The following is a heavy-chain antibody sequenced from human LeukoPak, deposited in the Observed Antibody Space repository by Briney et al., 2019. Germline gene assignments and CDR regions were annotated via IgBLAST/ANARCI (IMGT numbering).Heavy chain of an antibody. CDR1: GGSISSSNW. D-gene: IGHD3-22*01. V-gene: IGHV4-4*02. CDR3: ARDYYDSSGYYYDY. Sequence: SGTLSLTCAVSGGSISSSNWWSWVRPPPGKGLEWIGEINHSGSTNYNPSLKSRVTISVDTSKNQFSLKLSSVTAADTAVYYCARDYYDSSGYYYDYWGQGTLVTVSS. CDR2: INHSGST. J-gene: IGHJ4*02.